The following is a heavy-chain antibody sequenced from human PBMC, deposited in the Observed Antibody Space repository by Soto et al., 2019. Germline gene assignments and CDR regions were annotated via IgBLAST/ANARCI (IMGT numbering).Heavy chain of an antibody. D-gene: IGHD4-17*01. Sequence: SVKVSCKASGGTFSSYAISWVRQAPGQGLEWMGGIIPIFGTANYAQKFQGRVTITADESTSTAYMELSSLRSEDTAVYYCARVLSYSDYVGDLYYWGQGTLVTVSS. CDR3: ARVLSYSDYVGDLYY. CDR2: IIPIFGTA. CDR1: GGTFSSYA. V-gene: IGHV1-69*13. J-gene: IGHJ4*02.